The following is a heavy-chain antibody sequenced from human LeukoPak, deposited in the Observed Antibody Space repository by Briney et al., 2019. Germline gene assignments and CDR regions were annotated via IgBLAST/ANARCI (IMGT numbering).Heavy chain of an antibody. V-gene: IGHV3-20*04. Sequence: RGSLRLSCAASGFTFDDYGMSWVRQAPGKGLEWVSGINWDGGSTGYADSVKGRFTISRDNAKNSLYLQMNSLRAEDTAVYYCARAISSGWLPDYWGQGTLVTVSS. CDR2: INWDGGST. D-gene: IGHD6-19*01. J-gene: IGHJ4*02. CDR3: ARAISSGWLPDY. CDR1: GFTFDDYG.